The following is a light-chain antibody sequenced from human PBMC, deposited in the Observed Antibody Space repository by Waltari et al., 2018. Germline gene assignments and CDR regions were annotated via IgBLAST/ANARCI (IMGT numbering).Light chain of an antibody. CDR3: QSFDIRLSGGVV. J-gene: IGLJ3*02. CDR1: TSNLRAGTY. CDR2: GNN. Sequence: QSVLTQPPSMSGAPGQRVTISCTGSTSNLRAGTYLPCYQVFTGTAPKLPIYGNNNRPSGVPDRICCSKSDTSASLAIGGLQAEDEADYYCQSFDIRLSGGVVFGGGTKVTVL. V-gene: IGLV1-40*01.